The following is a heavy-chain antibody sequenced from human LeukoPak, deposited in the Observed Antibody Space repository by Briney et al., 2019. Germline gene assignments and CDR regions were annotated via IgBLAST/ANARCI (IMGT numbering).Heavy chain of an antibody. CDR2: ISGSGGST. Sequence: GGSLRLSCAASGFTFSSYAMSWVRQAPGKGLEWVSAISGSGGSTYCADSVKGRFTISRDNSKNTLYLQMNSLRAEDTAVYYCAKAQAVAGGRWFDPWGQGTLVTVSS. V-gene: IGHV3-23*01. J-gene: IGHJ5*02. CDR3: AKAQAVAGGRWFDP. D-gene: IGHD6-19*01. CDR1: GFTFSSYA.